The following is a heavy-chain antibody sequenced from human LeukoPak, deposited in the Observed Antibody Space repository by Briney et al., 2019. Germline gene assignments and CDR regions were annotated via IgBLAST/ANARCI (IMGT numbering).Heavy chain of an antibody. V-gene: IGHV5-51*01. Sequence: ESLKISCKGSGYSFISYWIAWVRQMPGKGLEWMGIIYPGDSDTRYSPSFQGQVTISADKSISPAYLQWSSLKASDTAIYYCARQDSSSWYNAYWGQGTLVTVSS. CDR1: GYSFISYW. D-gene: IGHD6-13*01. CDR3: ARQDSSSWYNAY. CDR2: IYPGDSDT. J-gene: IGHJ4*02.